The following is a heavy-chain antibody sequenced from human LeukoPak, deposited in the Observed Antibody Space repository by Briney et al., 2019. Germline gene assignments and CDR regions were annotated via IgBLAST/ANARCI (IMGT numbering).Heavy chain of an antibody. CDR3: AKGGTGYCSRTSCLYYFDY. J-gene: IGHJ4*02. V-gene: IGHV3-23*01. CDR2: ISGSGDST. Sequence: GGSLRLSCAASGFTFSSYAMSWVRQAPGKGLEWVSTISGSGDSTYYADSVKGRFTISRDNSKNTLHLQMNSLRAEDTAVYYCAKGGTGYCSRTSCLYYFDYWGQGTLVTVSS. D-gene: IGHD2-2*01. CDR1: GFTFSSYA.